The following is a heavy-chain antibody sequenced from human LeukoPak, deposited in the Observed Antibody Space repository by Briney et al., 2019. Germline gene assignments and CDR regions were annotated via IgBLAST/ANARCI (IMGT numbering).Heavy chain of an antibody. CDR2: ISYDGSNK. CDR3: ARARIAAAPFDY. CDR1: RFTFSSYA. J-gene: IGHJ4*02. D-gene: IGHD6-13*01. V-gene: IGHV3-30*04. Sequence: PGRSLRLSCAASRFTFSSYAMHGVPQAPGKGLEGGAVISYDGSNKYYADSVKGRFTISRDNYKNTRYLQMDSMRAEDTAVYYCARARIAAAPFDYWGQGTLVTVSS.